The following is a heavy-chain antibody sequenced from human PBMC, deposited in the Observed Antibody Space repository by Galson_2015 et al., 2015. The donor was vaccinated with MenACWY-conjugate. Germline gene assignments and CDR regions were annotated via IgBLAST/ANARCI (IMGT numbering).Heavy chain of an antibody. D-gene: IGHD5/OR15-5a*01. Sequence: SLRLSCAASGFTFSTYSMHWVRQTPGKGLEWASSISGDSLYIYYADSMRGRFTISRDNAKNSLYLQMNSLRAEDTAVYYCARSPIKTYLDYWGQGILVTVSS. CDR3: ARSPIKTYLDY. J-gene: IGHJ4*02. CDR1: GFTFSTYS. V-gene: IGHV3-21*01. CDR2: ISGDSLYI.